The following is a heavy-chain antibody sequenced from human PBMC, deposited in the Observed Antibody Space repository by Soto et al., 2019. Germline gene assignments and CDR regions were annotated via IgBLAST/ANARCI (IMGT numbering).Heavy chain of an antibody. J-gene: IGHJ4*02. CDR2: ITSRDTTV. Sequence: QVQLVESGGGLVTPGGSLRLSCAASAFTFSDYYMTWIRQAPGKGLEWVSYITSRDTTVYYADSVKGRFTISRDNTKNSLYLQMNSLRAEDTAVYYCARGSKGSSWFSASYHFDSWGQGTLVTVSS. V-gene: IGHV3-11*01. D-gene: IGHD6-13*01. CDR3: ARGSKGSSWFSASYHFDS. CDR1: AFTFSDYY.